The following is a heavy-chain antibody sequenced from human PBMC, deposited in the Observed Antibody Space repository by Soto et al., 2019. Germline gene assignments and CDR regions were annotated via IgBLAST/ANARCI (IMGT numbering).Heavy chain of an antibody. J-gene: IGHJ6*02. D-gene: IGHD3-10*02. CDR2: INPKFGDT. CDR1: GYTFTAYH. CDR3: ARNMDYYYGRGSGNGHGV. V-gene: IGHV1-2*02. Sequence: QVRLVQSGAEVKEPGDSVRVSCEASGYTFTAYHIHWVRQAPGQGLEWMGWINPKFGDTGYAQDFQGRFSRTSDMSISTVYMELSRLTSDDTAIYYCARNMDYYYGRGSGNGHGVWGQGTTVTVFS.